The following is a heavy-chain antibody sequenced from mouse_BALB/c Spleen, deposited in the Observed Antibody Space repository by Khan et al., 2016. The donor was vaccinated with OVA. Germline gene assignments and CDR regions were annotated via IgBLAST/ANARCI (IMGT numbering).Heavy chain of an antibody. CDR3: ARSTYRYAFAY. J-gene: IGHJ3*01. Sequence: VQLKESGPSLVKPSQTLSLTCSVTGDSITSGYWSWIRKFPGNKLEYMGYMIYSGNTYYTPSLKSRISLTRHTSKNQYYLQLNSVTTEDTATYYCARSTYRYAFAYWGQGTLVTVSA. CDR2: MIYSGNT. D-gene: IGHD2-14*01. CDR1: GDSITSGY. V-gene: IGHV3-8*02.